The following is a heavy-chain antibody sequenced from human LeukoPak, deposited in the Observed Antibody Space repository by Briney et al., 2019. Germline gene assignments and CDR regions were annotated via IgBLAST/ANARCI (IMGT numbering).Heavy chain of an antibody. V-gene: IGHV1-69*04. J-gene: IGHJ4*02. D-gene: IGHD3-22*01. CDR1: GGTFSSYA. Sequence: SVKVSCTASGGTFSSYAISWVRQAPGQGLEWMGRIIPILGIANYAQKFQGRVTITADKSTSTAYMELSSLRSEDTAVYYCARFTTSYYDSSGYPNWGQGTLVTVSS. CDR2: IIPILGIA. CDR3: ARFTTSYYDSSGYPN.